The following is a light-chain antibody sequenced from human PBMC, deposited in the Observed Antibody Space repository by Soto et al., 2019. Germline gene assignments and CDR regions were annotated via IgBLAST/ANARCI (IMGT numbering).Light chain of an antibody. J-gene: IGLJ1*01. CDR3: AAWDDIMNGYV. CDR2: STY. CDR1: ISNIESNT. Sequence: QSALAHPPSASRTPGQRFTISCSGSISNIESNTVTWYQQLPVTAPKLLIYSTYDRPSGVPDRFSGSTSGTSASLVIRGLKSEDEADYYCAAWDDIMNGYVFAGGTKVTVL. V-gene: IGLV1-44*01.